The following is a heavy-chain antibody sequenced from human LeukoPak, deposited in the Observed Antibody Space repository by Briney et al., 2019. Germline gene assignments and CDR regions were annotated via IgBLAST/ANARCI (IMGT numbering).Heavy chain of an antibody. CDR1: GFTFSSYA. CDR2: ISSNGGST. CDR3: ARVRSLVGADAFDI. D-gene: IGHD1-26*01. V-gene: IGHV3-64*01. Sequence: GGSLRLSCAASGFTFSSYAMLWVRQAPGEGLEYVSAISSNGGSTYYANSVKGRFTISRDNSKNTLYLQMGSLRAEDMAVYYCARVRSLVGADAFDIWGQGTMVTVSS. J-gene: IGHJ3*02.